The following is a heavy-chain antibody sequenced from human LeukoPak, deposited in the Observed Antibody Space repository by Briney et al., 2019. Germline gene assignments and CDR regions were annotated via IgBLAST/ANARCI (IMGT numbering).Heavy chain of an antibody. Sequence: TGGSLRLSCAASGFTFDDYAMHWVRQAPGKGLGWVSLISGDGGSTYYADSVKGRFTISRDNSKNSLYLQMNSLRTEDTALYYCAKASPSYVWGSYRLRPFDYWGQGTLVTVSS. CDR2: ISGDGGST. CDR3: AKASPSYVWGSYRLRPFDY. D-gene: IGHD3-16*02. CDR1: GFTFDDYA. V-gene: IGHV3-43*02. J-gene: IGHJ4*02.